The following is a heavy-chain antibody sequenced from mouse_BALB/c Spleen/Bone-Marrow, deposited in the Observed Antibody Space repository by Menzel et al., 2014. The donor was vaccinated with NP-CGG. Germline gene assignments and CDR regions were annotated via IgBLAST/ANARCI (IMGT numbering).Heavy chain of an antibody. Sequence: EVQLQQSGPSLVKPSQTLSLTCSVTGDSITSGYWNWIRKFPGSKLEYMGYISYSGSTYYNPSLKSRISITRDTSKNHYYLQLNSVTTEDTATYYCARGGGSSYNYAMDYWGQGTSVTVSS. V-gene: IGHV3-8*02. J-gene: IGHJ4*01. CDR3: ARGGGSSYNYAMDY. D-gene: IGHD1-1*01. CDR2: ISYSGST. CDR1: GDSITSGY.